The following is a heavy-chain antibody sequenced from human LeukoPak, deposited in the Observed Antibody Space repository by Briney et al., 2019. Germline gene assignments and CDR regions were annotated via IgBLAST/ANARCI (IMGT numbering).Heavy chain of an antibody. D-gene: IGHD1-26*01. V-gene: IGHV1-46*01. CDR1: GYTFTSYY. Sequence: GASVKVSCKASGYTFTSYYIHWVRQAPGQGLEWMGIINPSGGSTSYAQKFQGKVTMTRDMSTSTVYMELSSLRSEDTAVYYCARDQSSGSSLLYWGQGTLVTVSS. J-gene: IGHJ4*02. CDR2: INPSGGST. CDR3: ARDQSSGSSLLY.